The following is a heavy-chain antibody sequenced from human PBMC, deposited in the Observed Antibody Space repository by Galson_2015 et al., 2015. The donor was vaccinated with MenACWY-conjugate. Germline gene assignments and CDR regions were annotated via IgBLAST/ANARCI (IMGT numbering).Heavy chain of an antibody. J-gene: IGHJ4*02. CDR1: GYTFTSYA. CDR3: ARGGYSGYDRYYFDY. Sequence: SVKVSCKASGYTFTSYAMHWVRQAPGQRLEWMGWINAGNGNTKYSQKFQGRVTITRDTSASTAYMELSSLRSEDTAVYYCARGGYSGYDRYYFDYWGQGTLVTVSS. CDR2: INAGNGNT. D-gene: IGHD5-12*01. V-gene: IGHV1-3*01.